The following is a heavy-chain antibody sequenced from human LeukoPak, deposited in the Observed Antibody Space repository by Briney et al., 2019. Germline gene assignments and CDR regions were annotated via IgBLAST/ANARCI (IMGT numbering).Heavy chain of an antibody. CDR2: IIPIFGTA. J-gene: IGHJ6*03. D-gene: IGHD2-2*01. CDR1: GGTFSSYA. CDR3: ARANDVEDIVVVPGYYYMDV. Sequence: ASVKVSCKASGGTFSSYAISWVRQAPGQGLEWMGGIIPIFGTANYAQKFQGRVTITADESTSTAYMELSSLRSEDTAVYYCARANDVEDIVVVPGYYYMDVWGKGTTVTVSS. V-gene: IGHV1-69*13.